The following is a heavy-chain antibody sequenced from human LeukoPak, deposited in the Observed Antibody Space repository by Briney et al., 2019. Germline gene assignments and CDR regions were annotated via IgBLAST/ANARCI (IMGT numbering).Heavy chain of an antibody. Sequence: SQTLSLTCTVSGDSISTGSYYWGWIRQPPGKGLEWIGSIYYSGSTYYNPSLKSRITISVDTSKNQFSLKLSSVTAADTAVYYCARDSNSVIDYWGQGTLVTVSS. V-gene: IGHV4-39*07. J-gene: IGHJ4*02. CDR3: ARDSNSVIDY. CDR1: GDSISTGSYY. D-gene: IGHD4-17*01. CDR2: IYYSGST.